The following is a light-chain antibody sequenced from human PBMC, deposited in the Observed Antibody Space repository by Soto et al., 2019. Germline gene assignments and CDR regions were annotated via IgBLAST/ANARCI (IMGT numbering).Light chain of an antibody. Sequence: VLTQPPSVSGAPGRGVTISCSGSRSNIGAGSDVHWYQQFPGTAPKLLIYVNNNRPSGVPDRFSGSKSGTSASLAITGLQAEDEADYYCQSYDFSLGGSVVFGGGTKLTVL. CDR3: QSYDFSLGGSVV. J-gene: IGLJ3*02. CDR1: RSNIGAGSD. V-gene: IGLV1-40*01. CDR2: VNN.